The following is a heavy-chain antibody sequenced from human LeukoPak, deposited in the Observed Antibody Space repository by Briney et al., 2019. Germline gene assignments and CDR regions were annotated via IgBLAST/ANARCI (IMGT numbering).Heavy chain of an antibody. D-gene: IGHD4-17*01. CDR3: AKEDDYGDYGYFDY. CDR2: ITYDGSNK. J-gene: IGHJ4*02. Sequence: GGSLRLSCAASGITFSSYGMNWVRQAPGKGLEWVAVITYDGSNKYYADSVKGRFTISRDNSKNTLYLQMNSLRAEDTAVYYCAKEDDYGDYGYFDYRGQGTLVTVSS. V-gene: IGHV3-30*18. CDR1: GITFSSYG.